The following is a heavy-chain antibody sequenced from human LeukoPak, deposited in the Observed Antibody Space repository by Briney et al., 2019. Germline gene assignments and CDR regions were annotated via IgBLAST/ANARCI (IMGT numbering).Heavy chain of an antibody. CDR1: GYTFNSFG. CDR2: ISAYKGYT. Sequence: ASVKVSCKTSGYTFNSFGITWLRQAPGQGLEWMGWISAYKGYTSHAQKFQDRIIMSTDTSTTTAYMGLRNLKSDDTAVYYCAREAVSFVAVAKEGYFDFWGQGTLVTVSS. V-gene: IGHV1-18*01. CDR3: AREAVSFVAVAKEGYFDF. D-gene: IGHD6-19*01. J-gene: IGHJ4*02.